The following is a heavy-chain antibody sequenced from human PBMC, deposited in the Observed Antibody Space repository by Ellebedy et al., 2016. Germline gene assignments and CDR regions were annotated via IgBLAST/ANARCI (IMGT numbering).Heavy chain of an antibody. CDR3: ARAVGDGYDLDY. CDR1: GGSISSYY. Sequence: GSLRLXCTVSGGSISSYYWSWIRQPPGKGLEWIGYIYYSGSTNYNPSLKSRVTISVDTSKNQFSLKLSSVTAADTAVYYCARAVGDGYDLDYWGQGTLVTVSS. D-gene: IGHD5-12*01. CDR2: IYYSGST. V-gene: IGHV4-59*01. J-gene: IGHJ4*02.